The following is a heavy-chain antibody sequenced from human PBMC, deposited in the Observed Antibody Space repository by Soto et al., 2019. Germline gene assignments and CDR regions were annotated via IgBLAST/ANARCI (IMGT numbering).Heavy chain of an antibody. CDR1: GFTFTSYA. CDR2: ISGSGGST. D-gene: IGHD4-17*01. V-gene: IGHV3-23*01. J-gene: IGHJ4*02. Sequence: EVQLLESRGGLIQPGGSLRLSCAASGFTFTSYAMSWVRQAPGKGLEWVSAISGSGGSTYYANSVKGRFTISRDNSKSTLYLQMNSLRAEDTAIYYCAKDRYGDYSWGQGTLVTVSS. CDR3: AKDRYGDYS.